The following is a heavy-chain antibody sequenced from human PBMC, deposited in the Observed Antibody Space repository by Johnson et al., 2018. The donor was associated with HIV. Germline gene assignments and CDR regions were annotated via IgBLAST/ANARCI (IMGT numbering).Heavy chain of an antibody. D-gene: IGHD4-17*01. CDR2: ISYDGSNK. J-gene: IGHJ3*02. V-gene: IGHV3-30-3*01. CDR1: GFTFSSYA. CDR3: ARDYGDDAHDAFDI. Sequence: QVQLVESGGGVVQPGRSLRLSCAASGFTFSSYAMHWVRQAPGKGLEWVAVISYDGSNKYYADSVKGRFTISRDNSKNTLYLQMNSLRAEDTAVYYCARDYGDDAHDAFDIWGQGTMVTVSS.